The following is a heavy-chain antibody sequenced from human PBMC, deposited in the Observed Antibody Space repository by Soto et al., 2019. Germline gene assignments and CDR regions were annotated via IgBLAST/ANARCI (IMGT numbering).Heavy chain of an antibody. CDR3: ARDKRRMGGYGLDV. D-gene: IGHD3-16*01. J-gene: IGHJ6*02. CDR2: VYYNGNT. V-gene: IGHV4-61*01. Sequence: QVQLQESGPGLVKPSETLSLTCTVSGDSVSSGSYYWSWIRQPPGKGLEWIGYVYYNGNTNYNPSLKSRITMSVDTSKNQVSLNLSSVSNADAAVYFCARDKRRMGGYGLDVWGQGITVNVSS. CDR1: GDSVSSGSYY.